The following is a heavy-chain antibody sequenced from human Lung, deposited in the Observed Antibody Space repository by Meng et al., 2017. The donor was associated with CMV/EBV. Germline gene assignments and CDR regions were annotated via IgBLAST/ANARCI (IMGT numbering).Heavy chain of an antibody. CDR3: ARTRIEVEPDGRKIKYYNYGMDV. CDR2: MNPNSGNT. V-gene: IGHV1-8*01. CDR1: GYTFTTYD. D-gene: IGHD2-2*01. J-gene: IGHJ6*02. Sequence: ASXXVSXKASGYTFTTYDINWVRQATGQGLEWMGWMNPNSGNTGYAQKFQGRVTSTRVTSISTAYMELSSLTSDDTAVYYCARTRIEVEPDGRKIKYYNYGMDVWXQGTTVTVSS.